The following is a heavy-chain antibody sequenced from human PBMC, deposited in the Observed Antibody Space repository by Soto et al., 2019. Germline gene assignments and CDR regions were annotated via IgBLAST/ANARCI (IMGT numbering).Heavy chain of an antibody. Sequence: ASVKVSCKASGGTFSSYAISWVRQAPGLGLEWMGRIIPILGIANYAQKFQGRVTITADKSTSTAYMELSSLRSEDTAVYYCARNGSEIATNYYYYGMDVWGQGTTVTVSS. CDR2: IIPILGIA. V-gene: IGHV1-69*04. CDR1: GGTFSSYA. J-gene: IGHJ6*02. CDR3: ARNGSEIATNYYYYGMDV. D-gene: IGHD6-13*01.